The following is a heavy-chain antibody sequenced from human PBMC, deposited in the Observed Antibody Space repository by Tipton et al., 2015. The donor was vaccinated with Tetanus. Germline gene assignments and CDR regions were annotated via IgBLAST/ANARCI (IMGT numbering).Heavy chain of an antibody. V-gene: IGHV3-15*07. J-gene: IGHJ4*02. CDR3: STSGIVGVGHRVDY. Sequence: SLRLSCAASGIIFTNAWMNWVRQAPGKGLEWVGRFKSKADGGTTDYAAPVKGRFSISKDDSKSTLYLQMNSLKTGDTAGYFCSTSGIVGVGHRVDYWGRGTLVTFSS. D-gene: IGHD2-15*01. CDR2: FKSKADGGTT. CDR1: GIIFTNAW.